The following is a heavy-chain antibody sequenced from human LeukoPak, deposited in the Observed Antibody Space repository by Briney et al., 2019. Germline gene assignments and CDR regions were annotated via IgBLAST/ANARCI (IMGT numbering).Heavy chain of an antibody. J-gene: IGHJ4*02. D-gene: IGHD5-12*01. CDR3: ATEGGYAKFFDY. V-gene: IGHV1-24*01. CDR1: GYTLTELS. Sequence: PGASVKVSCKVSGYTLTELSMHWVRQAPGKGLGWMGGFDPEDGETIYAQKFQGRVTMTEDTSTDTAYMELSSLRSEDTAVYYCATEGGYAKFFDYWGQGTLVTVSS. CDR2: FDPEDGET.